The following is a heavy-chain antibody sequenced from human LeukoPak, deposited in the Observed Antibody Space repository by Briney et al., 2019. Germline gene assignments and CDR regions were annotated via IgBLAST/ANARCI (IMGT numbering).Heavy chain of an antibody. CDR2: ISSSSSYI. J-gene: IGHJ4*02. CDR1: GFTFSSYS. V-gene: IGHV3-21*01. CDR3: ARESSYAFDY. D-gene: IGHD2-2*01. Sequence: PGGSLRLSCAASGFTFSSYSMSWVRQAPGKGLEWVSSISSSSSYIYQADSVKGRFTISRDNAKNSLYLQMNSLRAEDTAVYYCARESSYAFDYWGQGTLVTVSS.